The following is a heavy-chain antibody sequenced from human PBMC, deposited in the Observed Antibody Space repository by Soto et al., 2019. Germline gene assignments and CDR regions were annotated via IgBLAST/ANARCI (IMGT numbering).Heavy chain of an antibody. Sequence: PSETLSLTCTVSGGSISSYYWSWIRQPPGKGLEWIGYIYYSGSTNYNPSLKSRVTISVDTSKNQFSLKLSSATAADTAVYYCARDHQQQLVPFDYWGQGTLVTVSS. J-gene: IGHJ4*02. CDR2: IYYSGST. CDR3: ARDHQQQLVPFDY. CDR1: GGSISSYY. D-gene: IGHD6-13*01. V-gene: IGHV4-59*12.